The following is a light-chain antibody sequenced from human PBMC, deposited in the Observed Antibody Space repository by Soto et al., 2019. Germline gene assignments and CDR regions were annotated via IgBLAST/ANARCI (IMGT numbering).Light chain of an antibody. Sequence: QSALTQPASVSGSPGQSITISCTGTSSDVGGYNYVSWYQLHPGKAPKFLIYDVTNRPSGVSDRFSGSKSGDTASLTISGLQAEDEAYYYCSSYTNTNTPVIFGGGTKLTVL. CDR2: DVT. CDR3: SSYTNTNTPVI. V-gene: IGLV2-14*03. J-gene: IGLJ2*01. CDR1: SSDVGGYNY.